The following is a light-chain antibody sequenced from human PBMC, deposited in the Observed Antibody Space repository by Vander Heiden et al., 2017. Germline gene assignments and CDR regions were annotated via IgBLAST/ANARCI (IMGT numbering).Light chain of an antibody. CDR2: AAS. CDR3: QQSDSNPTLT. V-gene: IGKV1-39*01. CDR1: QSISSY. Sequence: DIQMTQSPSSLSASVGDRVTITCRASQSISSYLNWYQQKPGKAPKLLIYAASSLQSGVPSRFSGSGSGTDFTLTISSRQPEDFASYYCQQSDSNPTLTFGGGTKVEIK. J-gene: IGKJ4*01.